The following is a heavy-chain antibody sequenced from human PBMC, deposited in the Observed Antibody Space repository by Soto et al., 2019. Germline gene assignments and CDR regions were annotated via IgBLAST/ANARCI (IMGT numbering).Heavy chain of an antibody. J-gene: IGHJ4*02. Sequence: SETLSLTCTVSGGSISSYYWSWIRQPPGKGLEWIGYIYYSGSTNYNPSLKSRVTISVDTSKNQFSLKLSSVTAADTAVYYCARAVNDYVWGSYRYPSPYYFDYWGQGTLVTVSS. CDR1: GGSISSYY. CDR3: ARAVNDYVWGSYRYPSPYYFDY. CDR2: IYYSGST. V-gene: IGHV4-59*01. D-gene: IGHD3-16*02.